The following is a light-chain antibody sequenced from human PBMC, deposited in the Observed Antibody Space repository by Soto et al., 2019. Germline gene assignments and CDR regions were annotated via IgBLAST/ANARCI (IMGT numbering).Light chain of an antibody. Sequence: EIVMTQSPATLSVSPGEGATLSCRASQSVSTNLAWYQHKRGQSPRLLIYGASSRAPGIPAIFSGTGSGTEFTLTINSVQSEDFAVYYCQQYYNWPQTFGQGTKVDI. CDR3: QQYYNWPQT. J-gene: IGKJ1*01. V-gene: IGKV3-15*01. CDR2: GAS. CDR1: QSVSTN.